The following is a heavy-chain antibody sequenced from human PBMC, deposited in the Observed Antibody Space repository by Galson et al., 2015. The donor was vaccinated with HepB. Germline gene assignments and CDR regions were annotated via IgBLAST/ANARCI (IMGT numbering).Heavy chain of an antibody. V-gene: IGHV6-1*01. D-gene: IGHD2-15*01. J-gene: IGHJ5*02. Sequence: CAISGDSVSSDSATWNWIRQSPSRGLEWLGKTFYRSTYYNDYAASVKGRLTINPDTSKNQFSLQLNSVTPEDTAVYYCARGGGICGISGGSCSWFDPWGQGTLVTVSS. CDR1: GDSVSSDSAT. CDR2: TFYRSTYYN. CDR3: ARGGGICGISGGSCSWFDP.